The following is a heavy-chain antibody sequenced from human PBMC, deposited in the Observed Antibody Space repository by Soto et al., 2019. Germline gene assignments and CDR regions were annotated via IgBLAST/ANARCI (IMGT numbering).Heavy chain of an antibody. D-gene: IGHD7-27*01. CDR1: VFTFSDAW. CDR2: IKTKSDGGTA. Sequence: LRLSCAASVFTFSDAWMTWVRQAPGKGLEGVGRIKTKSDGGTAYYAAPVKGRFTISRDDSKNTLYLQMNGLKTEDTAVYYCTATLGYWGTGTLVTVSS. V-gene: IGHV3-15*01. J-gene: IGHJ4*02. CDR3: TATLGY.